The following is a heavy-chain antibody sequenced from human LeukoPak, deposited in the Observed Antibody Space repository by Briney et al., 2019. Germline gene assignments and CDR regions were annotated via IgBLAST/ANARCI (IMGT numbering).Heavy chain of an antibody. D-gene: IGHD2-2*01. CDR2: IYHSGST. CDR3: AKGVVVPAAMSN. V-gene: IGHV4-30-2*01. CDR1: GGSISSGGYS. J-gene: IGHJ4*02. Sequence: PSETLSLTCAVSGGSISSGGYSWSWIRQPPGKGLEWIGYIYHSGSTYYNPSLKSRVTISVDRSKNQFSLKLSSVTAADTAVYYCAKGVVVPAAMSNWGQGTLVTVSS.